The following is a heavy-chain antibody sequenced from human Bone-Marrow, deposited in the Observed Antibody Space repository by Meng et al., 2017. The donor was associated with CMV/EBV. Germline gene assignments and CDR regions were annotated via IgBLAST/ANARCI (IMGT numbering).Heavy chain of an antibody. CDR2: IIPIFGTA. D-gene: IGHD3-22*01. J-gene: IGHJ4*02. CDR1: GGTFSSYA. Sequence: SVKVSCKASGGTFSSYAISWVRQAPGQGLEWMGGIIPIFGTANYAQKFQGRVTITTDESTSTAYMELSSLRSEDTAVYYCAKDLPTRVYYDSSGYGGLFDYWGQGTLVTVSS. V-gene: IGHV1-69*05. CDR3: AKDLPTRVYYDSSGYGGLFDY.